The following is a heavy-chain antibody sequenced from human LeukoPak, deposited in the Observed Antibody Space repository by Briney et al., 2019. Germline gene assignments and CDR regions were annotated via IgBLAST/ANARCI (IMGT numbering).Heavy chain of an antibody. V-gene: IGHV3-49*04. CDR1: GFTFGDYA. CDR2: MRSKVYGGTP. Sequence: GGSLRLSCTASGFTFGDYAMTWVRQARGKGLEWVGFMRSKVYGGTPEYAASVKGRFTISRDDSKGIAYLQMNSLKTEDTAVYYCTRDQTPYYWGQGTLVTVSS. CDR3: TRDQTPYY. J-gene: IGHJ4*02.